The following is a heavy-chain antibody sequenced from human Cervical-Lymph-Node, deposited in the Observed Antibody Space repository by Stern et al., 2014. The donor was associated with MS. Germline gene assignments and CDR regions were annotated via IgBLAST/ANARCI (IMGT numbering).Heavy chain of an antibody. J-gene: IGHJ6*02. CDR1: GFSLSSDGMC. Sequence: QVTLRESGPAVVKPTQTLTLTCTFSGFSLSSDGMCVTWIRQPPGKALEWLALIDWTNDKDYNTSLKTRLTISKDTPKNQVVLTMTNIDPMDTATYYCARMVGATGYYYDVDVWGQGTTVTVS. D-gene: IGHD1-26*01. V-gene: IGHV2-70*01. CDR3: ARMVGATGYYYDVDV. CDR2: IDWTNDK.